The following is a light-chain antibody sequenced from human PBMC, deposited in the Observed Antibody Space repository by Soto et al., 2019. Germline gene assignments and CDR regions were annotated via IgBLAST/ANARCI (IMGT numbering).Light chain of an antibody. J-gene: IGKJ1*01. CDR2: AAS. Sequence: DLQMTQSPSSQSASVGDRVTITCRASQYINSYLNWYQQKPGKAPKLLIYAASSLQSGVPSRFSGSGSETDFTLTISSLQPDDFATYYCQQSFSTPRTFGQGTRLDI. CDR3: QQSFSTPRT. CDR1: QYINSY. V-gene: IGKV1-39*01.